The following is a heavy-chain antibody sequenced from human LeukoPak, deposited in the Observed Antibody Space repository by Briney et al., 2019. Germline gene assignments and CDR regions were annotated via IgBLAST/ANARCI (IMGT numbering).Heavy chain of an antibody. CDR1: GFTFSTYW. D-gene: IGHD3-9*01. V-gene: IGHV3-7*01. CDR3: AKDDWGGRAFDI. CDR2: VNRDGSEK. J-gene: IGHJ3*02. Sequence: GGFLRLSCEGSGFTFSTYWMSWVRQAPGKGLEWVANVNRDGSEKNYVDSVKGRFAISRDNAKNSLFLQMNSLRVEDTAVYYCAKDDWGGRAFDIWGQGTMVTVSS.